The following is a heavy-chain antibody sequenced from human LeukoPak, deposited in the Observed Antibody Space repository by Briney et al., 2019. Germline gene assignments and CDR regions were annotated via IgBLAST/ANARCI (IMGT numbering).Heavy chain of an antibody. CDR3: ARRAPSHDFDD. CDR2: ISTTSGNI. V-gene: IGHV3-21*01. Sequence: GGSLRLSCAASGFTFSTYGMHWVRQAPGKGLEWVAAISTTSGNIYYADSVKGRFTISRDNAKNSLYLQMNSLRVEDTALYYCARRAPSHDFDDWGQGTLVTVSS. J-gene: IGHJ4*02. CDR1: GFTFSTYG.